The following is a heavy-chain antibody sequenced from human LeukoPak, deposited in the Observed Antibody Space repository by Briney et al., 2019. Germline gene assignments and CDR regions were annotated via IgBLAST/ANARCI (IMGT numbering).Heavy chain of an antibody. J-gene: IGHJ4*02. Sequence: GGSLRLSWAASGFTFSSYAMNWVRQAPGKGLEWVSAISGSGGSTYNADSVKGRFTISRDNSKNTLYLKMNSLRAEDTAVYYCAKARGELWSTYYFDYWGQGTLVTVSS. CDR1: GFTFSSYA. D-gene: IGHD3-16*01. V-gene: IGHV3-23*01. CDR3: AKARGELWSTYYFDY. CDR2: ISGSGGST.